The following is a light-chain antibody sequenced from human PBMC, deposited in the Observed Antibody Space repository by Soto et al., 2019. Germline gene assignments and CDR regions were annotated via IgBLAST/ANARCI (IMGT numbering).Light chain of an antibody. J-gene: IGKJ2*01. CDR2: GAS. CDR3: QPYGSSPPYT. V-gene: IGKV3-20*01. CDR1: QSVSSSY. Sequence: EIVLTQSPGTLSLSPGERATLSCRASQSVSSSYLAWYQQKPGQAPRLLIYGASSRATGIPDRFSGSGSGTDFTLTTSRPQPENFAVYYCQPYGSSPPYTFGLGTQLESK.